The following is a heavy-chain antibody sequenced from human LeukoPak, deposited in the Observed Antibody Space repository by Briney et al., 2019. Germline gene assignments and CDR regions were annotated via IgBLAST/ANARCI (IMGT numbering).Heavy chain of an antibody. D-gene: IGHD6-19*01. V-gene: IGHV4-39*07. CDR3: ARDRTQWLVDY. CDR2: IYYSGST. Sequence: SETPSLTCTVSGGSISSSSYYWGWIRQPPGKGLEWIGSIYYSGSTYYNPSLKSRVTISVDTSKNQFSLKLSSVTAADTAVYYCARDRTQWLVDYWGQGTLVTVSS. CDR1: GGSISSSSYY. J-gene: IGHJ4*02.